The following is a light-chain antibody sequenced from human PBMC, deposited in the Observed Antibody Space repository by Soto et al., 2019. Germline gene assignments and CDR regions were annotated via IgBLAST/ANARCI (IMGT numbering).Light chain of an antibody. Sequence: DIVMTQSPGTLSVSPGERATLSCRASQSVGTNLAWYQQRTGXXXRXXXXGXYTRASGTPVRFSGSASGTEFTLTISSLQSEDFTVYYCQQYNKWPLTFRQGTK. CDR2: GXY. J-gene: IGKJ1*01. CDR3: QQYNKWPLT. CDR1: QSVGTN. V-gene: IGKV3-15*01.